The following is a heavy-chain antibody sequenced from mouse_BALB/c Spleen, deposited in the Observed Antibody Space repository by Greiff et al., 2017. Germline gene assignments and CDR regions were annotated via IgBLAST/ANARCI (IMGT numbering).Heavy chain of an antibody. CDR1: GFSLSRYS. J-gene: IGHJ3*01. Sequence: VQVVESGPGLVAPSQSLSITCTVSGFSLSRYSVHWVRQPPGKGLEWLGMIWGGGSTDYNSALKSRLSISKDNSKSQVFLKMNSLQTDDTAMYYCARNGNYGSSGFAYWGQGTLVTVSA. CDR3: ARNGNYGSSGFAY. CDR2: IWGGGST. V-gene: IGHV2-6-4*01. D-gene: IGHD1-1*01.